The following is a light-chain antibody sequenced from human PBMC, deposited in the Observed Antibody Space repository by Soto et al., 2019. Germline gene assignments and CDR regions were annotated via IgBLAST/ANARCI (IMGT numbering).Light chain of an antibody. J-gene: IGKJ4*01. V-gene: IGKV3-15*01. Sequence: IVMTQSPATLSVSPGEKATLSCRASQSVSRNVAWYQQRPGQAPRLLIYDASTRATGIPTRFSGGGSGTEFSLTISSLKSEDFAVYYCQQYNSWLSFGGGTKVEIK. CDR3: QQYNSWLS. CDR1: QSVSRN. CDR2: DAS.